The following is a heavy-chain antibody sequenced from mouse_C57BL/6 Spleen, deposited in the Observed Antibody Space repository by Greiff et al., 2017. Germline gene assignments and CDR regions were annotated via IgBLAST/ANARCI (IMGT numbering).Heavy chain of an antibody. CDR2: ISSGGSYT. CDR1: GFTFSSYG. CDR3: ARITTVERYFDV. V-gene: IGHV5-6*01. J-gene: IGHJ1*03. D-gene: IGHD1-1*01. Sequence: EVNLVESGGDLVKPGGSLKLSCAASGFTFSSYGMSWVRQTPDKRLEWVATISSGGSYTYYPDSVKGRFTISRDNAKNTLYLQMSSLKSEDTAMYYCARITTVERYFDVWGTGTTVTVSS.